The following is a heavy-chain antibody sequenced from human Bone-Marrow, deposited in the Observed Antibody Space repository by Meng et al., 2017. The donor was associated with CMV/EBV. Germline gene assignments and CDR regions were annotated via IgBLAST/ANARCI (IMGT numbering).Heavy chain of an antibody. CDR1: GFTFSSYE. Sequence: GGSLRLSCAAAGFTFSSYEMNWVRQAPGKGLEWVSYISSSGSTIYYADSVKGRFTISRDNAKNSLYLQMNSLRAEDTAVYYCARVERDDYGDYADYWGQGTLVTVSS. D-gene: IGHD4-17*01. CDR3: ARVERDDYGDYADY. J-gene: IGHJ4*02. V-gene: IGHV3-48*03. CDR2: ISSSGSTI.